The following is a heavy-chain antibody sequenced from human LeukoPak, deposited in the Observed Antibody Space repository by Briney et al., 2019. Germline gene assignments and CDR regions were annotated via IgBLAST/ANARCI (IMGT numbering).Heavy chain of an antibody. CDR1: GGSINAFY. J-gene: IGHJ4*02. CDR2: IHSSGST. D-gene: IGHD3-10*01. Sequence: SETLSLTCSVSGGSINAFYWSGSRQPAGKGLESIGRIHSSGSTNYSPSLKSRVTMLLDPSKNQFSLSLLSVPAADTAVYYCAREAVNYGSGSLDYWGQGTLVTVSS. V-gene: IGHV4-4*07. CDR3: AREAVNYGSGSLDY.